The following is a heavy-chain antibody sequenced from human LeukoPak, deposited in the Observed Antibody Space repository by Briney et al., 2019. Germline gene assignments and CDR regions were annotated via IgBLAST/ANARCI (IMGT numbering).Heavy chain of an antibody. D-gene: IGHD3-10*01. CDR2: ISGSGGST. Sequence: GGSLRLSCAASGFTFSSYAMSWVRQAPGKGLEWVSAISGSGGSTYYADSVKGRFTISRDNSKNTLYLQMNSLRAEDTAVYYCARLPGYYYGSGSYYRVLDYWGQGTLVTVSS. V-gene: IGHV3-23*01. J-gene: IGHJ4*02. CDR3: ARLPGYYYGSGSYYRVLDY. CDR1: GFTFSSYA.